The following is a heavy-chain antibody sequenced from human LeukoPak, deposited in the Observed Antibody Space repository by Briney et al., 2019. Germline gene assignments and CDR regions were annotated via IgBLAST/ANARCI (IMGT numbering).Heavy chain of an antibody. D-gene: IGHD3-3*01. CDR1: GGSFTAHY. J-gene: IGHJ6*03. V-gene: IGHV4-34*04. Sequence: SQTLSLTCALYGGSFTAHYWSWIRQPPGNGLEWIGEIHHSVSTNHNPTLKTRSTISVDTSKNQFSLNLSSVTAADTAVYYGARKSGYGLNYYYYLDIWGKGTTVTVPS. CDR3: ARKSGYGLNYYYYLDI. CDR2: IHHSVST.